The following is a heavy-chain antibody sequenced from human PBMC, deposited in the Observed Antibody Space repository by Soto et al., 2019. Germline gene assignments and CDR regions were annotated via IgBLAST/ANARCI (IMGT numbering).Heavy chain of an antibody. CDR3: ARGRASGSYYLLDY. Sequence: EASVKVSCKAPGNTFTSYDINWVRQATGHGLEWMGWINPNSGNIGYAQKFQGRVTMTRDTAIRTAYMEVSRLRSDDTAVYYCARGRASGSYYLLDYWGQGTLVTVSS. CDR1: GNTFTSYD. V-gene: IGHV1-8*01. J-gene: IGHJ4*02. D-gene: IGHD3-10*01. CDR2: INPNSGNI.